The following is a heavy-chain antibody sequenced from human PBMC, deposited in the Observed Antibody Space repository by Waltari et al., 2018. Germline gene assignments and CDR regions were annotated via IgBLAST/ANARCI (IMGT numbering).Heavy chain of an antibody. CDR1: GFTFSSYE. J-gene: IGHJ4*02. V-gene: IGHV3-48*03. D-gene: IGHD5-12*01. CDR3: ARDSGYEDY. Sequence: EVQLVESGGGLVQPGGSLRLSCAASGFTFSSYEMNWVRQAPGKVCEWVSYISSSGITIYYADSVKCRFTISRDNAKNSLYLQMNSLRAEDTAVYYCARDSGYEDYWGQGTLVTVSS. CDR2: ISSSGITI.